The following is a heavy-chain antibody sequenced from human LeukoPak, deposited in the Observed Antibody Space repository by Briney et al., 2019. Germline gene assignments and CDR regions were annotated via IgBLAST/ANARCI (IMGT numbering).Heavy chain of an antibody. J-gene: IGHJ4*02. CDR1: GFTFSSSW. CDR3: ARGNQQLPRSTPDY. CDR2: IRTDGRTT. Sequence: GKSLRLSCAVSGFTFSSSWMHWVRQAPGKGLVWVSHIRTDGRTTAYADSVKGRFTISRDNAKNTLYLQMNSLRAEDTGVYYCARGNQQLPRSTPDYWGQGTLVTVSS. D-gene: IGHD2-2*01. V-gene: IGHV3-74*01.